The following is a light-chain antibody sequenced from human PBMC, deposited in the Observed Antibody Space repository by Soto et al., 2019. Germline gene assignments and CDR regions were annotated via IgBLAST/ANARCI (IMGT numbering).Light chain of an antibody. CDR2: KLS. CDR3: MQRTYWPWT. V-gene: IGKV2-30*01. CDR1: QSLVYSDGNTY. Sequence: DVVMTQSPLSMPVTLGQPASVSCRTSQSLVYSDGNTYLNWFQQRPGQPPWRIIYKLSNRDSGAPNRFSGSGSGADFPLKISRVEAEDVGVYYRMQRTYWPWTLGQGTKVDIK. J-gene: IGKJ1*01.